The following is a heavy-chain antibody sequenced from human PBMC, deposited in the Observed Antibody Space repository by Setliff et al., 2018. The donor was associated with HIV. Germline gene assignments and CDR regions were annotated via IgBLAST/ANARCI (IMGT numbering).Heavy chain of an antibody. V-gene: IGHV4-4*07. Sequence: SETLSLTCTVSGGSISSYYWSWIRQPAGKGLEWIGRIYTSGSTNYNPSLKSRVTISVDTSKNLVSLNLNSVNAADTAIYYCARGVARQVVIDRWFDPWGQGTPVTVSS. D-gene: IGHD2-21*01. CDR2: IYTSGST. J-gene: IGHJ5*02. CDR3: ARGVARQVVIDRWFDP. CDR1: GGSISSYY.